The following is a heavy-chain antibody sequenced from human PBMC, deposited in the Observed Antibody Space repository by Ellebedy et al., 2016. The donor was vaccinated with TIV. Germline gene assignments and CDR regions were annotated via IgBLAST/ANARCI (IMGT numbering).Heavy chain of an antibody. Sequence: SLKISXAVSGFTFSDYSMHWVRQAPGKGLEWVSGISWNSGSIGYADSVKGRFTISRDNAKNSLYLQMNSLRAEGTALYYCANEVAGIFTGQAEAFDIWGQGTMVTVSS. V-gene: IGHV3-9*01. CDR2: ISWNSGSI. D-gene: IGHD3-9*01. CDR1: GFTFSDYS. CDR3: ANEVAGIFTGQAEAFDI. J-gene: IGHJ3*02.